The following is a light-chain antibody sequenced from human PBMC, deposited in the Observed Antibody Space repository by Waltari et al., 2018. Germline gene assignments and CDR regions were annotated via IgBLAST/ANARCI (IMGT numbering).Light chain of an antibody. J-gene: IGLJ3*02. Sequence: SYELTQPPSVSVSPGQTARITCSGDALPKQYADWDQQKPGQAPGRGRYKDGERPSGLPWRFSGARSWKTVTLTISGVQAEDEADYHCQAADSSGTMGVFGGGTKLTVL. CDR1: ALPKQY. CDR2: KDG. V-gene: IGLV3-25*03. CDR3: QAADSSGTMGV.